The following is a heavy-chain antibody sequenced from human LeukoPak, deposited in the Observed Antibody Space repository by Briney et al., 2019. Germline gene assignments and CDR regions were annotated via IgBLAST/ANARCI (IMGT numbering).Heavy chain of an antibody. J-gene: IGHJ4*02. D-gene: IGHD3-22*01. CDR2: ISGSGRST. CDR1: GFTFSSYA. V-gene: IGHV3-23*01. Sequence: GGSLRLSCAASGFTFSSYAMTWVRQAPGKGLEWVSAISGSGRSTYYADSVKGRFTISRDNSKNTLYLQMNRLRAEDTAVYYCAKDPYDSSGYYQNYWGQGTLVTVSS. CDR3: AKDPYDSSGYYQNY.